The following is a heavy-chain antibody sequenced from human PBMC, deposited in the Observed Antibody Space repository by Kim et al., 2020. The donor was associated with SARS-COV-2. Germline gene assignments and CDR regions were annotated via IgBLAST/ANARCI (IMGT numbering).Heavy chain of an antibody. D-gene: IGHD3-10*01. CDR3: AKDLYDYSAMDG. Sequence: ADSVKSRFTNYRDNPKNTLYLQMNSLRVEDTAIYYCAKDLYDYSAMDGWGQGTTVTVSS. V-gene: IGHV3-23*01. J-gene: IGHJ6*02.